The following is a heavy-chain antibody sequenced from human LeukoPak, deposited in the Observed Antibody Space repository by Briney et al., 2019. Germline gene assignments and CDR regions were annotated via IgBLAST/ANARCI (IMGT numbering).Heavy chain of an antibody. CDR1: DGSISSSDYY. CDR2: IYYSGST. D-gene: IGHD6-19*01. V-gene: IGHV4-39*07. J-gene: IGHJ4*02. CDR3: ARKIRDSNYNSGWSIFDY. Sequence: SETLSLTCTVSDGSISSSDYYWRWPRQPPGTGLEWIGSIYYSGSTYYNPPLKSRLTISIDTSKNQFSLKLTSVTAADTAMFYCARKIRDSNYNSGWSIFDYWGPGTLVTVSS.